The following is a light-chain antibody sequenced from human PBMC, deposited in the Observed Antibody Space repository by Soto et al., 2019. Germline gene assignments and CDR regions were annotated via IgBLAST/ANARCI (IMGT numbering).Light chain of an antibody. CDR2: KAS. Sequence: DIQMTQSPSTLSASVGDRVTITCRASQSIDSWLAWYQQKPGKAPKILINKASNLESGVPSRFSGSGSGAEFTLTISSLQPDDFATYYCQQYNSYPRTFGRGTKVEIK. CDR1: QSIDSW. V-gene: IGKV1-5*03. CDR3: QQYNSYPRT. J-gene: IGKJ1*01.